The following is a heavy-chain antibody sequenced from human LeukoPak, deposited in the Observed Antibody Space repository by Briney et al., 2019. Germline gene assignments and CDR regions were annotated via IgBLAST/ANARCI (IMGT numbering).Heavy chain of an antibody. CDR1: GFTFSSYA. CDR3: ARVGGPGNNYYYYYMDV. V-gene: IGHV3-30*04. J-gene: IGHJ6*03. Sequence: GGSLRLSCAASGFTFSSYAMHWVRQAPGKGLEWVAVISYDGSNKYYADSVKGRFTISRDNSKNTLYLQMNSLRAEDTAVYYCARVGGPGNNYYYYYMDVWGKGTTVTVSS. CDR2: ISYDGSNK. D-gene: IGHD1/OR15-1a*01.